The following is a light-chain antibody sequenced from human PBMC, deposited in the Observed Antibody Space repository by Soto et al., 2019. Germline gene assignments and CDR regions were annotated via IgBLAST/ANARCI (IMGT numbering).Light chain of an antibody. CDR2: EVS. V-gene: IGLV2-14*01. CDR1: SSDVGGYNY. CDR3: GAWDDTLNGYV. Sequence: QSVLTQPASVSGSPGQSITISCTGTSSDVGGYNYVSWYQQHPGKAPKLMIYEVSNRPSGVSNRFSGSKSGTSASLAISGLQSEDEADYYCGAWDDTLNGYVFGLGTKVTVL. J-gene: IGLJ1*01.